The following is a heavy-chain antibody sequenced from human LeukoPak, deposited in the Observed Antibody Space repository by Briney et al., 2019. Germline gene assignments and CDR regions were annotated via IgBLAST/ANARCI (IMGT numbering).Heavy chain of an antibody. Sequence: QPGGSLRPSCAGSGFTFSNYWVHWVRKAPGKGLVWVSRINEDGSRTDYADFVKGRFTISRDNAKNTLYLQMNSLSAEDTAMYYCARSMSGSRGLWGQGTLVTVSP. J-gene: IGHJ4*02. CDR3: ARSMSGSRGL. CDR1: GFTFSNYW. D-gene: IGHD1-26*01. CDR2: INEDGSRT. V-gene: IGHV3-74*01.